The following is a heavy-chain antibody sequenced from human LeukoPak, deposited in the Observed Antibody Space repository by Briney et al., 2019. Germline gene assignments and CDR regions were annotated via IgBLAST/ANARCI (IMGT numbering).Heavy chain of an antibody. D-gene: IGHD5-12*01. V-gene: IGHV3-21*04. CDR2: ISSSSSYI. CDR1: GFTFSSYS. J-gene: IGHJ4*02. CDR3: AREPYSGYDSPFDY. Sequence: GGSLRLSCAASGFTFSSYSMNWVRQAPGKGLEWVSSISSSSSYIYYADSVKGRFTISRDNAKNSLYLQMNSLRAEDTALYYCAREPYSGYDSPFDYWGQGTLVTVSS.